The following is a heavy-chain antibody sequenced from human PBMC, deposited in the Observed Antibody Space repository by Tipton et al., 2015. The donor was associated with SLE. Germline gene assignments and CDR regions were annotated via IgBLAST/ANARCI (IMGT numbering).Heavy chain of an antibody. Sequence: SLRLSCAASGFGFSNYAMSWVRQTPGKGLEWVSIIYTSGNTYYADSVKGRFTISRDDSKNTLYLQMSRLRADDAAVYYCAKGFGPVTTAFDYWGQGTQVTVSS. CDR1: GFGFSNYA. CDR3: AKGFGPVTTAFDY. J-gene: IGHJ4*02. CDR2: IYTSGNT. V-gene: IGHV3-23*05. D-gene: IGHD4-17*01.